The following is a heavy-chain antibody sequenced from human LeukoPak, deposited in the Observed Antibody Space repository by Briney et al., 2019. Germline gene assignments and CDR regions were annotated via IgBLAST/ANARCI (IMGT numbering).Heavy chain of an antibody. V-gene: IGHV3-64D*06. CDR3: VKDPGYSSSWYFDY. CDR2: ISSNGGAT. Sequence: GGSLRLSCSASGLTFSNFAMHWVRQAPGKGLEYVSTISSNGGATSYADSVKGRFTISRDNSKNTLYLQMSSLRPEDTAVYYCVKDPGYSSSWYFDYWGQGTLVPVSS. CDR1: GLTFSNFA. J-gene: IGHJ4*02. D-gene: IGHD6-13*01.